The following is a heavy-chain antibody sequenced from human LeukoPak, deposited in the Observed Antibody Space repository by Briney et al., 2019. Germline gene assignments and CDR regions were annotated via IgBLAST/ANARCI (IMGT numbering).Heavy chain of an antibody. V-gene: IGHV5-51*01. CDR2: IYPGDSDT. D-gene: IGHD2-2*02. Sequence: GESLKISCKGSGYSFTSYWIGWVRQMPGKGLEWMGIIYPGDSDTRYSPSFQGQVTISADKSISTAYLQWSSLKASDTAVYYCARRYCSSTSCYILGDWFDPWGQGTLVTVSS. CDR1: GYSFTSYW. CDR3: ARRYCSSTSCYILGDWFDP. J-gene: IGHJ5*02.